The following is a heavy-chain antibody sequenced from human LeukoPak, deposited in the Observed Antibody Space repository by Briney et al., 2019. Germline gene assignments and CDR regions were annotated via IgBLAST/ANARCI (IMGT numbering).Heavy chain of an antibody. CDR2: IYYSGGT. V-gene: IGHV4-39*01. D-gene: IGHD3-10*01. J-gene: IGHJ5*02. CDR1: GGSISSSSYY. Sequence: SETLSLTCTVSGGSISSSSYYWGWIRQPPGKGLECIGSIYYSGGTYYNPSLKSRVTISVDTSKNQFSLKLSSVTAADTAVYYCARHSRIYWSWFDPWGQGTLVTVSS. CDR3: ARHSRIYWSWFDP.